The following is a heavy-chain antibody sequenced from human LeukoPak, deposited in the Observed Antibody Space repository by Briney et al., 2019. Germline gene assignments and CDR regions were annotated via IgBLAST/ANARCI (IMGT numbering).Heavy chain of an antibody. CDR3: ATTHIVVVTASTISDY. V-gene: IGHV3-48*04. J-gene: IGHJ4*02. CDR1: GFTFSSYS. D-gene: IGHD2-21*02. Sequence: GGSLRLSCAASGFTFSSYSMNWVRQAPGKGLEWVSYISSSSNTIYYADSVKGRFTISRDNAKNSLYLQMNSLRAEDTAVYYCATTHIVVVTASTISDYWGQGTLVTVSS. CDR2: ISSSSNTI.